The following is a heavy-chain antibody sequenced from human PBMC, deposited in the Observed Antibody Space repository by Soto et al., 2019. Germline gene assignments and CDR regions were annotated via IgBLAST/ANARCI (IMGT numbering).Heavy chain of an antibody. CDR3: ARLNSGSYLFDY. V-gene: IGHV4-31*03. CDR2: IYYSGST. J-gene: IGHJ4*02. CDR1: GGSISSGGYY. Sequence: QVQLQESGPGLVKPSQTLSLTCTVSGGSISSGGYYWSWIRQHPGKGLEWIGYIYYSGSTYYNPSLKRRVTISVDTSKNQFSLKLSSVTAADTAVYYCARLNSGSYLFDYWGQGNLVTVSS. D-gene: IGHD1-26*01.